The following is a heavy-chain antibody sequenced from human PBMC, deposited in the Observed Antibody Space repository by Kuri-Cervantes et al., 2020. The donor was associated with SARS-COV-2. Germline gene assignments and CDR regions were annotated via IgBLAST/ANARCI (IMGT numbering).Heavy chain of an antibody. CDR2: INHSRST. Sequence: SCTVSGASISSYYWSWIRQTAGKVLEWIGEINHSRSTNYNPSHNGRITISVDTSKNQFSMKLISMTAADTAVYYFAREYSSSTSCYGAFDIWGQGTMVTVSS. D-gene: IGHD2-2*01. CDR1: GASISSYY. V-gene: IGHV4-34*01. CDR3: AREYSSSTSCYGAFDI. J-gene: IGHJ3*02.